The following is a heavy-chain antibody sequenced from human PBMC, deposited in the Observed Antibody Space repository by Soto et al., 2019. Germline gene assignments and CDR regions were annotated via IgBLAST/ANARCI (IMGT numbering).Heavy chain of an antibody. V-gene: IGHV3-15*07. CDR2: IKSKTDGGTT. J-gene: IGHJ4*02. D-gene: IGHD5-18*01. Sequence: ESGGGLVKPGGSLRLSCAASGFTFSNAWMNWVRQAPGKGLEWVGRIKSKTDGGTTDYAAPVKGRFTISRDDSKNTLYLQMNSLKTEDTAVYYCTTEILSGYSYGRFDYWGQGTLVTVSS. CDR1: GFTFSNAW. CDR3: TTEILSGYSYGRFDY.